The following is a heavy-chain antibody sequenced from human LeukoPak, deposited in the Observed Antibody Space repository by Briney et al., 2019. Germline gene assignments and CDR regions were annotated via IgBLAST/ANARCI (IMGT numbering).Heavy chain of an antibody. D-gene: IGHD6-6*01. Sequence: GASVKVSCKASGYTFINHDINWVRQTAGQGLEWMGWMNPRTGVTQYAQKFRGRVNMTRDSSLSTAYMDLSGLTSDDTAVYYCAREGEYSYGYVHYFYYMDAWGKGTTVTVSS. CDR3: AREGEYSYGYVHYFYYMDA. CDR1: GYTFINHD. J-gene: IGHJ6*03. V-gene: IGHV1-8*01. CDR2: MNPRTGVT.